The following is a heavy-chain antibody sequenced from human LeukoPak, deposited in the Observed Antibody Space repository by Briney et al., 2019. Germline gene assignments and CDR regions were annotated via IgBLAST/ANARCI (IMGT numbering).Heavy chain of an antibody. CDR3: ARDFFPIVDSSWYEIGY. D-gene: IGHD6-13*01. CDR1: GFTFNDYA. CDR2: ISYDGYDK. Sequence: PGGSLRLSCAASGFTFNDYAMYWVRQTPGKGLEWVTLISYDGYDKPYADSVRGRFTISRDNSKNTLYLQMDSLRSEDTAVYYCARDFFPIVDSSWYEIGYWGQGTLVTVSS. J-gene: IGHJ4*02. V-gene: IGHV3-30-3*01.